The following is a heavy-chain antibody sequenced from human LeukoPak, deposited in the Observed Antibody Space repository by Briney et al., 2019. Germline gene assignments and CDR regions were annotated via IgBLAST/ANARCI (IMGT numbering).Heavy chain of an antibody. CDR3: ARFVGDSSGYTPGFDY. V-gene: IGHV1-69*05. Sequence: SVKVSCKASGGTFSSYAISWVRQAPGQGLEWMGGIIPIFGTANYAQKFQGRVTITTDESTSTAYMELSSLEASDTALYYCARFVGDSSGYTPGFDYWGQGTLVTVSS. J-gene: IGHJ4*02. D-gene: IGHD3-22*01. CDR1: GGTFSSYA. CDR2: IIPIFGTA.